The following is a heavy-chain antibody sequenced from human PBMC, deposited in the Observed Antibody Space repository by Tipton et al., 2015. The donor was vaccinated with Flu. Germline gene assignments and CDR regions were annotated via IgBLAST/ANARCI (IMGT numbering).Heavy chain of an antibody. CDR1: GYSFDNYG. D-gene: IGHD4-17*01. CDR2: INWDGSST. Sequence: GSLRLSCAASGYSFDNYGLSWVRQGPGRGLEWVSGINWDGSSTGYADSVKGRFIISRDNAKNSLYLEMNSLTVDDTALYYCARGLTTVTAKDYFDSWGQGTLVTVSS. V-gene: IGHV3-20*04. J-gene: IGHJ4*03. CDR3: ARGLTTVTAKDYFDS.